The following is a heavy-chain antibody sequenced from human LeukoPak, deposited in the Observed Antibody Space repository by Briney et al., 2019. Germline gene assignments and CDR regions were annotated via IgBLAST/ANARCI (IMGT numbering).Heavy chain of an antibody. D-gene: IGHD6-19*01. V-gene: IGHV4-61*02. CDR2: IYTSGST. J-gene: IGHJ4*02. CDR1: GGSISSGSYY. Sequence: TLSLTCTVSGGSISSGSYYWSWIRQPAGKGLEWIGRIYTSGSTNYNPSLKSRVTISVDTSKNQFSLKLNSVTAADTAVYYCARGWIAVAGFDYWGQGTLVTVSS. CDR3: ARGWIAVAGFDY.